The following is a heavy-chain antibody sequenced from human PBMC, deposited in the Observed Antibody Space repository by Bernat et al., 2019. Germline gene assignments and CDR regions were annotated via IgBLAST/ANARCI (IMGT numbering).Heavy chain of an antibody. CDR3: ARDPQLPSGSGGMDV. V-gene: IGHV4-59*01. CDR2: IYYSGST. Sequence: QVQLQESGPGLVKPSETLSLTCTVSGGSISSYYWSWIRQPPGKGLEWIGYIYYSGSTNYNPSLKSRVTISVDTSKNQFSLKLSSVTAADTAVYYCARDPQLPSGSGGMDVWGQGTTVTVSS. J-gene: IGHJ6*02. D-gene: IGHD3-10*01. CDR1: GGSISSYY.